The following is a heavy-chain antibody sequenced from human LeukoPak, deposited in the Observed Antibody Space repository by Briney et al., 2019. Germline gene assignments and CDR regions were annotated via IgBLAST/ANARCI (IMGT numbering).Heavy chain of an antibody. V-gene: IGHV4-4*07. CDR1: AGSTSNYY. CDR3: AREYCSSSSCFHYSYYYFMDV. J-gene: IGHJ6*04. Sequence: PSETLSLTCTVSAGSTSNYYWSWTRQPAGKGLEWIGRIYTSGSTNYNPSLESRATMSVDTSKNQFSLKLTSVTAADTAVYYCAREYCSSSSCFHYSYYYFMDVWGKGTKVTVSS. CDR2: IYTSGST. D-gene: IGHD2-2*01.